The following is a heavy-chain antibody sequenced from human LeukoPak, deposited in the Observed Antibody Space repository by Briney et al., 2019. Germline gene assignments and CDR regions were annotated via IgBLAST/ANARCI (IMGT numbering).Heavy chain of an antibody. J-gene: IGHJ4*02. V-gene: IGHV1-2*02. CDR1: GYTFTGYY. CDR2: INPNSGGT. D-gene: IGHD3-10*01. CDR3: ARGLRDSLLWFGELPSSFDY. Sequence: GASVKVSGKASGYTFTGYYMHWVRQAPGQGLEWMGWINPNSGGTNYAQKFQGRVTMTRDTSISTAYMELSRLRSDDTAVYYCARGLRDSLLWFGELPSSFDYWGQGTLVTVSS.